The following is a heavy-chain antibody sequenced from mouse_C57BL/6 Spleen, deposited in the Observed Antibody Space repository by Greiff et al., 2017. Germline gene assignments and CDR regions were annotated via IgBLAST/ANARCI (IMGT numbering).Heavy chain of an antibody. J-gene: IGHJ2*01. Sequence: VQLQQSGTELVKPGASVKLSCKASGYTFTSYWMHWVKQRPGQGLEWIGNINPSNGGTNYNEKFKSKATLTVDKSSSTAYMQLSSLTSEDSAVYYWARGAVVATRKFDYWGQGTTLTVSS. D-gene: IGHD1-1*01. CDR3: ARGAVVATRKFDY. V-gene: IGHV1-53*01. CDR2: INPSNGGT. CDR1: GYTFTSYW.